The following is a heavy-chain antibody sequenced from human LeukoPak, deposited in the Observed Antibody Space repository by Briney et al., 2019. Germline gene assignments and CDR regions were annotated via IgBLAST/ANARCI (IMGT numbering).Heavy chain of an antibody. CDR3: ARVQLDDSSGYHYYYYGMDV. J-gene: IGHJ6*02. D-gene: IGHD3-22*01. Sequence: ASVKVSCKASGYTFTSYGISWVRQAPGQGLEWMGWISAYNGNTNYAQKFQGRVTMTTDTSTSTAYMELRSLRSDDTAVYYCARVQLDDSSGYHYYYYGMDVWGQGTTVTVSS. CDR2: ISAYNGNT. CDR1: GYTFTSYG. V-gene: IGHV1-18*01.